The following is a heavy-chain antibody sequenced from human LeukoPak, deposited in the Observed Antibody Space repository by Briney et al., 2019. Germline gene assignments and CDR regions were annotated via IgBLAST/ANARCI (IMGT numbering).Heavy chain of an antibody. CDR1: GYTFSSYG. CDR3: AKSIGSSGWYPFDY. D-gene: IGHD6-19*01. J-gene: IGHJ4*02. CDR2: ISGSGDST. Sequence: HGGSLRLSCAASGYTFSSYGMSWVRQAPGKGLEWVSAISGSGDSTDYADSMKGRITVSRDNSRNTLYLQMNSLRVEDTAVYYCAKSIGSSGWYPFDYWGQGTLVTVSS. V-gene: IGHV3-23*01.